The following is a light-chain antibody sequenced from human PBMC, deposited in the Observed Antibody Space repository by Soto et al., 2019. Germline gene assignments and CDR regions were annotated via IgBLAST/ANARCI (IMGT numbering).Light chain of an antibody. CDR1: QSISSY. J-gene: IGKJ4*01. V-gene: IGKV1-39*01. CDR3: QQSYSTPLT. Sequence: EIQMTQSPSSLSASVGDRVTITCRASQSISSYLNWYQQKPGKDPKLLIYAASSLQSGVPSRFSGSGSGTDFTLTISSLQPEDFATYYCQQSYSTPLTFGGGTKV. CDR2: AAS.